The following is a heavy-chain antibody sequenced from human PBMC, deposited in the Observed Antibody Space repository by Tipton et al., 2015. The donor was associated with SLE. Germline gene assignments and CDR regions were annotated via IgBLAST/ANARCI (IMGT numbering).Heavy chain of an antibody. V-gene: IGHV4-38-2*02. Sequence: TLSLTCTVSGGSISSGYYWGWIRQPPGKGLEWIGSLYHSGNSYYNPSLKSRVAISVDTSKNNFSLKLTSVTAADTAVYYCARTRGWLRDAFDMWGQGTMVTVSS. CDR1: GGSISSGYY. D-gene: IGHD5-24*01. CDR2: LYHSGNS. J-gene: IGHJ3*02. CDR3: ARTRGWLRDAFDM.